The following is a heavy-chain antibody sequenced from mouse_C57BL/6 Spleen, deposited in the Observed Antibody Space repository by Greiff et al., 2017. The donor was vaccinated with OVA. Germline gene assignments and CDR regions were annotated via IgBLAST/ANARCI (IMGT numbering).Heavy chain of an antibody. CDR3: ARINGYDRAYYFDY. J-gene: IGHJ2*01. V-gene: IGHV2-2*01. D-gene: IGHD2-2*01. CDR1: GFSLTSYG. Sequence: VQLQQSGPGLVQPSQSLSITCTVSGFSLTSYGVHWVRQSPGKGLEGLGVLWSGGSTDYNAAFISRLSTSKDNSKSQVIFKMHSLQADDTAIYYCARINGYDRAYYFDYWGQGTTLTVSS. CDR2: LWSGGST.